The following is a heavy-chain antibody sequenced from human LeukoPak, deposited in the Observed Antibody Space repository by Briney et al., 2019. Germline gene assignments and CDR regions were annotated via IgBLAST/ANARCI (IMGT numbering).Heavy chain of an antibody. D-gene: IGHD5-12*01. CDR1: GYTFTSYD. Sequence: GASVKVSCKASGYTFTSYDINWVRQATGQGLEWMGWMNPNSGNTGYAQKFQGRVTMTRNTSISTAYMELSSLRSEDTAVYYCARDSEGRRGYSGYDPDYYYYYMDVWGKGTTVTISS. CDR3: ARDSEGRRGYSGYDPDYYYYYMDV. CDR2: MNPNSGNT. J-gene: IGHJ6*03. V-gene: IGHV1-8*01.